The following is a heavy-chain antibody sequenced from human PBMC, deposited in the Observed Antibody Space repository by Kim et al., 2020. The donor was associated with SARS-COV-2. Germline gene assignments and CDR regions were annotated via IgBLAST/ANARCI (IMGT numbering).Heavy chain of an antibody. CDR1: GFTFSSYA. V-gene: IGHV3-64*01. CDR3: VRGRYYYGSGTSSYFFD. CDR2: ISSDGDST. J-gene: IGHJ4*01. D-gene: IGHD3-10*01. Sequence: GGSLRLFCAASGFTFSSYAIHWVRQAPGKGLEYVSMISSDGDSTYYANSVKNRFTISRDNSKNTVYLQMGSVRAEDMAVYYCVRGRYYYGSGTSSYFFD.